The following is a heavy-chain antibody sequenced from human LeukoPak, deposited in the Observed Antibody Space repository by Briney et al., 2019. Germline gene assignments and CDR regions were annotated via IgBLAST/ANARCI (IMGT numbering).Heavy chain of an antibody. J-gene: IGHJ4*02. V-gene: IGHV4-34*01. Sequence: SETLSLTCAVYGGSFSGYYWSWIRQPPGKGLEWIGEISHSGSTNYSPSLKSRVTISVDTSKNQFSLKLSSVTAADTAVYYCARAPSMVRGVPSDYWGQGTLVTVSS. D-gene: IGHD3-10*01. CDR3: ARAPSMVRGVPSDY. CDR1: GGSFSGYY. CDR2: ISHSGST.